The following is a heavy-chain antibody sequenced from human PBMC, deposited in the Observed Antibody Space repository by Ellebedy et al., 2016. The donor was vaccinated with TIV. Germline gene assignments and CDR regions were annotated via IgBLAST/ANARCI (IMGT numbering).Heavy chain of an antibody. CDR2: ISGSGGST. D-gene: IGHD6-13*01. CDR1: GFTFSSYS. Sequence: GESLKISCAASGFTFSSYSMNWVRQAPGKGLEWVSSISGSGGSTYYADSVKGRFTLSRDNSKNMLYLQLNSLSAEDTAVYYCAKMSSRWSPEPPVWGQGTTVTVSS. J-gene: IGHJ6*02. V-gene: IGHV3-23*01. CDR3: AKMSSRWSPEPPV.